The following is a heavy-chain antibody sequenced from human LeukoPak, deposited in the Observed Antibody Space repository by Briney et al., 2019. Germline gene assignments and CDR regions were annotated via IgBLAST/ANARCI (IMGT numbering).Heavy chain of an antibody. CDR2: IYYSGST. J-gene: IGHJ4*02. Sequence: SETLSLTCTVSGGSISSYYWSWIRQPPGKGLEWIGYIYYSGSTYYNPSLKSRVTISVDTSKNQFSLKLSSVTAADTAVYYCANYKDAISGVVPPNYWGQGTLVTVSS. D-gene: IGHD3-3*01. CDR3: ANYKDAISGVVPPNY. CDR1: GGSISSYY. V-gene: IGHV4-59*04.